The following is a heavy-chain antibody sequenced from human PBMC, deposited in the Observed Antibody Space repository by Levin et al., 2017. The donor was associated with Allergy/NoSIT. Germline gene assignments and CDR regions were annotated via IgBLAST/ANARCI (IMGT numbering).Heavy chain of an antibody. CDR3: ARGRNSVFLNN. D-gene: IGHD5/OR15-5a*01. V-gene: IGHV4-31*02. CDR2: IRYNDST. J-gene: IGHJ4*02. Sequence: PGKGLEWIGYIRYNDSTHYNPSLKSRVTISMDTSENHFSVRLSSVTAADTAVYYGARGRNSVFLNNWGQGILVTVSS.